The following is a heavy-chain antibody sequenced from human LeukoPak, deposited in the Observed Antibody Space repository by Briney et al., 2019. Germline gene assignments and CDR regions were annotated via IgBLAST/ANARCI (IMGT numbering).Heavy chain of an antibody. Sequence: GGSLRLSCAASGFTFSSYGMSRVRQAPGKGLEWVSIIYSGGSTYYADSVKGRFTISRDNSKNTLYLQMNSLRAEDTAVYYCAKDRSRFLEWLLYQRDAFDIWGQGTMVTVSS. D-gene: IGHD3-3*01. CDR2: IYSGGST. CDR3: AKDRSRFLEWLLYQRDAFDI. CDR1: GFTFSSYG. J-gene: IGHJ3*02. V-gene: IGHV3-23*01.